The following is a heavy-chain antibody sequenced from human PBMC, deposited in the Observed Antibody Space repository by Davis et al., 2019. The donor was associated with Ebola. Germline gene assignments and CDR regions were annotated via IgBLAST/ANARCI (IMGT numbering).Heavy chain of an antibody. V-gene: IGHV1-18*01. Sequence: ASVKVSCKASGHSFTDDGISWVRQAPGQGLEWMGWISTYNGNTNYAQKVQGRITMTTDTSTSTAYMELRSLRSDDTARYYCARDVRGITGPSEYWGQGTLVTVSS. CDR1: GHSFTDDG. CDR2: ISTYNGNT. J-gene: IGHJ4*02. D-gene: IGHD1-1*01. CDR3: ARDVRGITGPSEY.